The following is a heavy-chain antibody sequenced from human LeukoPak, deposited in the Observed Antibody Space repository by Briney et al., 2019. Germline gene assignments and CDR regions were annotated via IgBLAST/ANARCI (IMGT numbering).Heavy chain of an antibody. CDR3: TSGNQLPEGCMDV. CDR2: IYYSGST. Sequence: SETLSLTCTVSGGSISSSSYYWGWIRQPPGKGLEWIGSIYYSGSTYYNPSLKSRVTISVDTSKNQFSLKLSSVTAADTAVYYCTSGNQLPEGCMDVWGKGTTVTVSS. J-gene: IGHJ6*03. CDR1: GGSISSSSYY. D-gene: IGHD2-2*01. V-gene: IGHV4-39*07.